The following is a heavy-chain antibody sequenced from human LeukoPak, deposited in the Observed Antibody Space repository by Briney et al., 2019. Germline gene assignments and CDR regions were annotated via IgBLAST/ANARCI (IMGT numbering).Heavy chain of an antibody. Sequence: SETLSLTCTVSGGSISSSSYYWGWICQPPGKGLEWIGSIYYSGSTYYNPSLKSRVTISVDTSKNQFSLKLSSVTAADTAVYYCARLPIVGATRLCYFDYWGQGTLVTVSS. CDR1: GGSISSSSYY. V-gene: IGHV4-39*07. CDR3: ARLPIVGATRLCYFDY. CDR2: IYYSGST. D-gene: IGHD1-26*01. J-gene: IGHJ4*02.